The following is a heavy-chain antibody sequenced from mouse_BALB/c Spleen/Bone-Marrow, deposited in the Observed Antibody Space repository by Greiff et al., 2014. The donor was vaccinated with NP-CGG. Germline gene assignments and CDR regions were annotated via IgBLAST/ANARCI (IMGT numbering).Heavy chain of an antibody. CDR1: GYTFTSYV. V-gene: IGHV1-14*01. Sequence: VQLQQPGPELVKPGASVKMSCKASGYTFTSYVMHWVKQKPGQGLEWIGYINPYNDGTKYNEKFKGKATLTSDKSSSTAYVELNSLTSEDSAVYYCAREAAYYGNYGDDYWGQGTTLTVSS. D-gene: IGHD2-10*01. J-gene: IGHJ2*01. CDR3: AREAAYYGNYGDDY. CDR2: INPYNDGT.